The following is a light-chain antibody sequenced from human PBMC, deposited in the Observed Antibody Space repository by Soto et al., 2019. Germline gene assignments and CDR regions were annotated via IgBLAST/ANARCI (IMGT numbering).Light chain of an antibody. CDR3: GAWDDSLNGVV. CDR1: SSNIGSNT. J-gene: IGLJ2*01. CDR2: SNN. Sequence: QSVLTQPPSASGTPGQRVTISCSGSSSNIGSNTVNWYQQLPGTAPKLLIYSNNQRPSGVPGLFSGSKSGTSASLAISGLQAEDEGDYYCGAWDDSLNGVVFGGGTQLTVL. V-gene: IGLV1-44*01.